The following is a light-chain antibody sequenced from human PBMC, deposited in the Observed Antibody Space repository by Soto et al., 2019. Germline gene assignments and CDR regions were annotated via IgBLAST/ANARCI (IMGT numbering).Light chain of an antibody. V-gene: IGKV1-27*01. CDR3: QKYNSAPLT. CDR1: QGISYY. CDR2: AAS. J-gene: IGKJ4*01. Sequence: DIQMTQSPSSLSASVGDRVTITCRASQGISYYLAWYQQKPGKVPRLLIYAASTLQSGVPSRFSGSGSRSDFTLTISSLQPEAVATYYCQKYNSAPLTFGGGTKVEIK.